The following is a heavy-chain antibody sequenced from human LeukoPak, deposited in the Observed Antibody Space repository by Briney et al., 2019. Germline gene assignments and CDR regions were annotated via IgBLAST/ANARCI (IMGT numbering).Heavy chain of an antibody. CDR2: ISRSGSSI. J-gene: IGHJ4*02. V-gene: IGHV3-48*04. CDR1: GFTFSSYS. D-gene: IGHD6-19*01. Sequence: GGSLGLSCAASGFTFSSYSMNWVRQAPGKGLEWVSYISRSGSSIDYADSVKGRFTISRDNAKNSLYLQMNSLRAEDTAVYYCARRVIAVGLDYWGQGTLVTVSS. CDR3: ARRVIAVGLDY.